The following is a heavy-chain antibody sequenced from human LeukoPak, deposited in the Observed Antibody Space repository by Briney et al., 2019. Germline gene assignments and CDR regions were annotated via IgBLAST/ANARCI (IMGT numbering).Heavy chain of an antibody. V-gene: IGHV3-23*01. Sequence: SGGSLRLSCAAPGFTFSSYAMSWVRQAPGKGLEWVSAISGSGGSTYYADSVKGRFTISRDNSKNTLYLQMNSLRAEDTAVYYCARARSSYGYGDAFDIWGQGTMVTVSS. CDR3: ARARSSYGYGDAFDI. D-gene: IGHD5-18*01. J-gene: IGHJ3*02. CDR2: ISGSGGST. CDR1: GFTFSSYA.